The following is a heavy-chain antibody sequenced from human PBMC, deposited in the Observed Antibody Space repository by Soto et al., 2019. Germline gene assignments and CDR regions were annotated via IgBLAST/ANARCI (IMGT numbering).Heavy chain of an antibody. V-gene: IGHV3-43*01. Sequence: GGSLRLSCAASGFIFDDYSRHWGRQAPGKGLEWVSLGSWNGERTCCVDSVKGRFTMSRESSTNCLYLQMNNPRTEDSAVYYCAKAVARSQLLGCDHWRQRTPVTVSS. J-gene: IGHJ4*02. CDR2: GSWNGERT. CDR1: GFIFDDYS. D-gene: IGHD1-1*01. CDR3: AKAVARSQLLGCDH.